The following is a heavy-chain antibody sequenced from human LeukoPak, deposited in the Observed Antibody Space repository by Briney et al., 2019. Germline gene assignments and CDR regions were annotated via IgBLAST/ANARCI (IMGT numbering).Heavy chain of an antibody. CDR1: GGSFSGYY. Sequence: KPSETLSLTCGVSGGSFSGYYWSWIRQSPGEGLEWIGEINHSGFTRYNPSLKSRVTLSGDTSKNQFSLKVTSVTAADTAVYYCARGPAVLSFGPHPGSWFDPWGQGTLVTVSS. J-gene: IGHJ5*02. D-gene: IGHD3-10*01. V-gene: IGHV4-34*01. CDR3: ARGPAVLSFGPHPGSWFDP. CDR2: INHSGFT.